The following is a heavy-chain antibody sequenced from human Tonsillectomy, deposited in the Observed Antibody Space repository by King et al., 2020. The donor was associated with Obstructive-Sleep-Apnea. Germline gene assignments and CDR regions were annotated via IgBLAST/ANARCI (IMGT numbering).Heavy chain of an antibody. J-gene: IGHJ4*02. CDR2: IDWDDVK. D-gene: IGHD1-26*01. V-gene: IGHV2-70*13. Sequence: QVTLKESGPALVKPTQTLTLTCTFSGFSLSTSGMCVSWIRQPPGKALEWLARIDWDDVKKYSPSLKTRLTISKDTSQNQVVLTMTNMDPVDTATYYCARKKPWGYYFDYWGQGTLVTVSS. CDR1: GFSLSTSGMC. CDR3: ARKKPWGYYFDY.